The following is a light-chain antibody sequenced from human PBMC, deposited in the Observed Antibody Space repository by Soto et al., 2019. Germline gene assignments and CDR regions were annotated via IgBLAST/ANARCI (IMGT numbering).Light chain of an antibody. CDR2: DVN. Sequence: QSALTQPASVSGSPGQSITISCTGTSSDIGGYNYVSWYQQHPGKAPKVMIYDVNNRPSGVSNRFSGSKSGNTAALTISGLQAEDEADYYCSSYTSSGALVVFGGGTKLTV. CDR1: SSDIGGYNY. V-gene: IGLV2-14*01. CDR3: SSYTSSGALVV. J-gene: IGLJ2*01.